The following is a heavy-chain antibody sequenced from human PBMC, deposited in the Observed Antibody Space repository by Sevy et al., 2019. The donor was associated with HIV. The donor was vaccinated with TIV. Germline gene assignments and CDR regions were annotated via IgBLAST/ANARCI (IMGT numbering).Heavy chain of an antibody. D-gene: IGHD1-1*01. CDR2: IRYDGSNK. CDR3: ALERLSSDVAEYFQN. CDR1: GFTFSTYD. V-gene: IGHV3-30*02. Sequence: GGSLRLSCAASGFTFSTYDMHWVRQAPGKGLEWVAYIRYDGSNKYYGDSVRGRFTISRDNSKSTLYVQLNSLRPEDTAVYYCALERLSSDVAEYFQNWGQGTLVTVS. J-gene: IGHJ1*01.